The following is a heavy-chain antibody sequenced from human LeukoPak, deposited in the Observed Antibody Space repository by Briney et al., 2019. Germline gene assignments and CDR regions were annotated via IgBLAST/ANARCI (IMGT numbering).Heavy chain of an antibody. D-gene: IGHD2/OR15-2a*01. Sequence: PGGSLRLSCAASGFTFSSYWMHWVRQAPGKGLVWVSRINSDGSSTSYADSVKGRFTISRDNAKNTLYLQMNSLRAEDTAVYYCAGVKMIFDDYVLSTLYYFDYWGQGTLVTVSS. CDR3: AGVKMIFDDYVLSTLYYFDY. V-gene: IGHV3-74*01. CDR2: INSDGSST. CDR1: GFTFSSYW. J-gene: IGHJ4*02.